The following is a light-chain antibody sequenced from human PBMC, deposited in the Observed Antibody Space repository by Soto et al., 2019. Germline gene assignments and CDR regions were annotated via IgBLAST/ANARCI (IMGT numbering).Light chain of an antibody. Sequence: QSALTQPPSVSGAPGQRVTISCTGSSSNIRAGYDVHWYQQLPETAPTLHIYGNTNRPSGVPDRFSGSKSGTSASLAITGLQAEDEADYYCQSYDSGLRVYVFGIGTKLTVL. CDR2: GNT. V-gene: IGLV1-40*01. J-gene: IGLJ1*01. CDR1: SSNIRAGYD. CDR3: QSYDSGLRVYV.